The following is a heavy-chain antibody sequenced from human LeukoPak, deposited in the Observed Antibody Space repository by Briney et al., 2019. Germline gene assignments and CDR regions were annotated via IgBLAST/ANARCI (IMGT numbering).Heavy chain of an antibody. Sequence: GGSLRLSCAGSGFTFNNAWMTWVRQAPGKGLEWVGRIKSKTDGGTTDYAAPVKDRFTISRDDSKSTLYLQMNSLQTEDTGVYYCTTELVWFGALAHWGQGTLATVSS. V-gene: IGHV3-15*01. CDR3: TTELVWFGALAH. CDR2: IKSKTDGGTT. D-gene: IGHD3-10*01. CDR1: GFTFNNAW. J-gene: IGHJ4*02.